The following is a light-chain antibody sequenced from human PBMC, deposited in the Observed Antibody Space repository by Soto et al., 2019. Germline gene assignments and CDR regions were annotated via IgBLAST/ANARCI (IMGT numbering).Light chain of an antibody. Sequence: DIQMTQSPSTVSASVGARVTITCRASQGISRWLAWYQQKAWKGPKLLISKASSLESGVPSRFSGRGSGTEFTLTISSLQPDDCATYYRQLYISYSWTFCELTPVDI. J-gene: IGKJ1*01. CDR1: QGISRW. CDR3: QLYISYSWT. CDR2: KAS. V-gene: IGKV1-5*03.